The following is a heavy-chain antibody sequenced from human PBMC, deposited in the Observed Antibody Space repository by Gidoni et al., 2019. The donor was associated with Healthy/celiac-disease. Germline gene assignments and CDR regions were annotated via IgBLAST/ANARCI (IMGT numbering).Heavy chain of an antibody. J-gene: IGHJ5*02. CDR3: ARQKGYLLVFDP. D-gene: IGHD5-18*01. CDR2: INAGNGNT. Sequence: QVQLVQSGAEVKKPGASVKVSCKASGYTFTSYAMHWVRQAPGQRLEWMGWINAGNGNTKYSQKFQGRVTITRDTSASTAYMELSSLRSEDTAVYYCARQKGYLLVFDPWGQGTLVTVSS. V-gene: IGHV1-3*01. CDR1: GYTFTSYA.